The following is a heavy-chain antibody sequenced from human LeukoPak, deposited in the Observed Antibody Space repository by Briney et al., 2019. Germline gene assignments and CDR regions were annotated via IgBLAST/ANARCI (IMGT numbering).Heavy chain of an antibody. CDR3: GRPHDLTIITPDH. CDR2: IIGDGSST. CDR1: RFTLIRYL. D-gene: IGHD5-24*01. Sequence: VGALRVSRAASRFTLIRYLMHWVRPAPGKGVVWVSRIIGDGSSTNYADSVKGRFTISRDNAKNTVYLQLNSLRAEDTAVYYCGRPHDLTIITPDHWGQGTLVTVSS. V-gene: IGHV3-74*01. J-gene: IGHJ4*02.